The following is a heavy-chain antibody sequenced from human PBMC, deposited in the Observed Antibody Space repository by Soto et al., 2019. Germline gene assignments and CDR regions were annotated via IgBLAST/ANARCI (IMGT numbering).Heavy chain of an antibody. Sequence: GGSLRLSCAASGFSFSSYAMSWVRQAPGKGLEWVSSISGSGGGTYYADSVKGRFTFSRDNSKNTLYLQMNSLRAEDTAVYYCAKFGMATTKRSPPYYIDYWGQGALVTVSS. CDR1: GFSFSSYA. CDR3: AKFGMATTKRSPPYYIDY. J-gene: IGHJ4*02. D-gene: IGHD1-1*01. V-gene: IGHV3-23*01. CDR2: ISGSGGGT.